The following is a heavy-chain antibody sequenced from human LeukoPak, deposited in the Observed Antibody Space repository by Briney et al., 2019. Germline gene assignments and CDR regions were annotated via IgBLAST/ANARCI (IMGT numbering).Heavy chain of an antibody. CDR3: ARVRYRLAETYIDY. J-gene: IGHJ4*02. CDR1: GYTFTSYG. Sequence: ASVKVSCKASGYTFTSYGISWVRQAPGQGLEWVGWINPNSSDTKYTQNFQGRVTMTRDTSISTAYMELSRLRSDDTAVYYCARVRYRLAETYIDYWGQGTLVTVSS. CDR2: INPNSSDT. D-gene: IGHD3-16*01. V-gene: IGHV1-2*02.